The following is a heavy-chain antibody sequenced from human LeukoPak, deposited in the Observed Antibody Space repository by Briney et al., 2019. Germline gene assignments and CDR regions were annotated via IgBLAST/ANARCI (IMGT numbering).Heavy chain of an antibody. V-gene: IGHV5-51*01. Sequence: GESLKISCQGSGYIFTSYWIGWVRQLPGKGLEWMGIMYHGDSETRYSPSFQSQVTISADKSISTAYLQWSSLKASDTAMYYCATTLYSGIYGDAFDIWGQGTMVTVSS. J-gene: IGHJ3*02. CDR1: GYIFTSYW. CDR3: ATTLYSGIYGDAFDI. CDR2: MYHGDSET. D-gene: IGHD1-26*01.